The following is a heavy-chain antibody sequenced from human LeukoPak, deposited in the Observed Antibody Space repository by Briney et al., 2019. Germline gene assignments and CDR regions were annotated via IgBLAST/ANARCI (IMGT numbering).Heavy chain of an antibody. CDR2: IYYSGGT. CDR3: SKNKVATFSP. J-gene: IGHJ5*02. V-gene: IGHV4-39*01. D-gene: IGHD5-12*01. CDR1: GGSISRSSYY. Sequence: PSETLSLTCTVSGGSISRSSYYWGWIRQPPGKGLEWIGIIYYSGGTYYNPSLKSRVTISVDTSKNQFSLKLISVTAADTAVYYFSKNKVATFSPWGQGTPVNGSS.